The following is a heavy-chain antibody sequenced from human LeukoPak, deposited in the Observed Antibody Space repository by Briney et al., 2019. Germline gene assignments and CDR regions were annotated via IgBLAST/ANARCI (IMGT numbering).Heavy chain of an antibody. J-gene: IGHJ2*01. CDR1: GGSFSGYY. CDR3: GRDRTYCSGGSCHGYFDL. V-gene: IGHV4-34*01. Sequence: SETLSLTCAVYGGSFSGYYWSWIRQPPGKGLEWIGEINHSGSTNYNPSLKSRVTISVDTSKNQFSLKLSSVTAADTAVYYCGRDRTYCSGGSCHGYFDLWGRGTLVTVSS. CDR2: INHSGST. D-gene: IGHD2-15*01.